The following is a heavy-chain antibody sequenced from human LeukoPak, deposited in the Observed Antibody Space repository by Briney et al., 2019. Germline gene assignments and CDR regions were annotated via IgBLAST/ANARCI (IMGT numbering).Heavy chain of an antibody. CDR3: AREGGFYRPLDY. CDR1: GGSGINTNW. J-gene: IGHJ4*02. V-gene: IGHV4-4*02. CDR2: VHLAGRT. Sequence: SETLSLTCGASGGSGINTNWWTWVRQPPGKGLEWIGEVHLAGRTNYNPSLESRLTMSVDVSENQVSLKLTSVTAADTAVYYCAREGGFYRPLDYSGQGTLVTVSS. D-gene: IGHD3-3*01.